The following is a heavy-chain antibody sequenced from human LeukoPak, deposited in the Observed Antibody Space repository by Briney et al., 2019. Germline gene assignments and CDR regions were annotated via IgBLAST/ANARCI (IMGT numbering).Heavy chain of an antibody. CDR3: AKAFRASGTGYFDY. CDR2: ISGDGRNI. CDR1: GFTFSSYW. V-gene: IGHV3-74*01. Sequence: GGSLRLPCVASGFTFSSYWMHWVRQDPRKGLVWVSRISGDGRNINYADSVRGRFTISRDNSKNTLYLQMNSLSAEDTAVYYCAKAFRASGTGYFDYWGQGTLVTVSS. D-gene: IGHD5-12*01. J-gene: IGHJ4*02.